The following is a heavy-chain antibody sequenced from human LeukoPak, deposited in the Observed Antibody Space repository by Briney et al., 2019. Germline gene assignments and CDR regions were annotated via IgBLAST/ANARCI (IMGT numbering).Heavy chain of an antibody. J-gene: IGHJ4*02. V-gene: IGHV3-30*04. D-gene: IGHD3-22*01. CDR1: GFTFSSYA. CDR2: ISYDGSNK. CDR3: ARDHYYDSSGYGVAWDY. Sequence: PGRSLRLSCAASGFTFSSYAMHWVRQAPGKGLEWVAVISYDGSNKYYADSVKGRFTISRDNSKNTLYLQMNSLGAEDTAVYYCARDHYYDSSGYGVAWDYWGQGTLVTVSS.